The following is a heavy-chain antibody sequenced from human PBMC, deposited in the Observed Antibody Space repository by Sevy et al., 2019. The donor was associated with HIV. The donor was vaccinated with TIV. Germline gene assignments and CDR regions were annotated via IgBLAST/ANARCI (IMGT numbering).Heavy chain of an antibody. J-gene: IGHJ6*02. V-gene: IGHV3-15*01. Sequence: GGSLRLSCAASGFTFSSARMSWVRQAPGKGLEWVGRIKSKTDCGTIDDAAPVKGRFSISREDSKNTVYLQMNSLKTEDTAVYYCITDPGYSGYDEEVINYYYYGMDVWGQGTTVTVSS. CDR3: ITDPGYSGYDEEVINYYYYGMDV. CDR1: GFTFSSAR. CDR2: IKSKTDCGTI. D-gene: IGHD5-12*01.